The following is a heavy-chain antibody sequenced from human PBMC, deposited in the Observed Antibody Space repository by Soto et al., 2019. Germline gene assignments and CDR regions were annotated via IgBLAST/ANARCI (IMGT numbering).Heavy chain of an antibody. V-gene: IGHV1-3*04. CDR2: INTGKGNT. CDR1: GYKFANYA. D-gene: IGHD3-16*01. Sequence: QVRLVQSGTEVKRPGASVMVSCKASGYKFANYAIHWVRQAPGQNFEWMGWINTGKGNTRNSQKFQDRVNFTRDTSATTVHMEVGSLKFESTAVYSCARDLSGWGLTNGLYGVDVWGQGTTVIVSS. CDR3: ARDLSGWGLTNGLYGVDV. J-gene: IGHJ6*02.